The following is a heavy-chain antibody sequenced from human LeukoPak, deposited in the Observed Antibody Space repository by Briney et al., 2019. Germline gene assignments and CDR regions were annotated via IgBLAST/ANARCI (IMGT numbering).Heavy chain of an antibody. J-gene: IGHJ6*03. V-gene: IGHV1-24*01. CDR2: FDPEDGET. CDR3: ATGGGGYDRSTYYYYYYMDV. Sequence: GASVKVSCKVSGYTLTELSMHWVRQAPGKGLEWMGGFDPEDGETIYAQKFQGRVTMTEDTSTDTAYMELSSLRSEDTAVYYCATGGGGYDRSTYYYYYYMDVWGKGTTVTISS. D-gene: IGHD5-12*01. CDR1: GYTLTELS.